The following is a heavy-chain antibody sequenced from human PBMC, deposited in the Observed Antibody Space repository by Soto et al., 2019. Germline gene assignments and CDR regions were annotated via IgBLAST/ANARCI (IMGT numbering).Heavy chain of an antibody. V-gene: IGHV1-18*01. CDR2: ISAYNGNT. Sequence: QVQLVQSGAEVKKPGASVKVSCKASGYTFTSYGISWVRQAPGQGLEWMGWISAYNGNTNYAQKLQGRVTMTTDTSTSTADMELRSLRSDDTAVYYCASSSWFLVNYYYGMDVWGQGTTVTVSS. D-gene: IGHD6-13*01. CDR3: ASSSWFLVNYYYGMDV. J-gene: IGHJ6*02. CDR1: GYTFTSYG.